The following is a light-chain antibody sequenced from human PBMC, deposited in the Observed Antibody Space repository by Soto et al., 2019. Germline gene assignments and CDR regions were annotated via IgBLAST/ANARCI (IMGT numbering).Light chain of an antibody. V-gene: IGKV3-15*01. CDR2: GAS. Sequence: EIVMTQSPATLSVSPGERATLSCRASQSVSSNLAWYQQKPGQAPRLLIYGASTGATDIPARFSGSGSGTDFTLTISNLQSGHFAAAHSQQKENTFPWRFGNQTKVAI. J-gene: IGKJ1*01. CDR1: QSVSSN. CDR3: QQKENTFPWR.